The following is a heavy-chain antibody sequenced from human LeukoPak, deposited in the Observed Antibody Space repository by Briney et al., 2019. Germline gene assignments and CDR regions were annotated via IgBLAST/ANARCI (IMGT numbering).Heavy chain of an antibody. D-gene: IGHD3-22*01. CDR2: ISGSGGST. CDR3: AKDTYYYDSSGYYYYLDY. Sequence: GGSLRLSCAASGFTFSSYAMSWVRQAPGKGLEWVSAISGSGGSTYYADSVKGRFTISRDNSKNTLYLQMNSLRAEDTAVYYCAKDTYYYDSSGYYYYLDYWGQGTLATVSS. J-gene: IGHJ4*02. V-gene: IGHV3-23*01. CDR1: GFTFSSYA.